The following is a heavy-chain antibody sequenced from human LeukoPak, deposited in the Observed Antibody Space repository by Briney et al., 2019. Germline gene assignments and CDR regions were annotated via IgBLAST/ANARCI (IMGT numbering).Heavy chain of an antibody. V-gene: IGHV4-59*01. CDR1: GGSISSYY. D-gene: IGHD6-13*01. CDR2: IYYSGST. CDR3: ARSAAAGHPGRWFDP. Sequence: SETLSLTCTVSGGSISSYYWSWIRQPPGKGLEWIGYIYYSGSTNYNPSLKSRVTISVDTSKNQFSLKLSSVTAADTAVYYCARSAAAGHPGRWFDPWGQGTLVTVSS. J-gene: IGHJ5*02.